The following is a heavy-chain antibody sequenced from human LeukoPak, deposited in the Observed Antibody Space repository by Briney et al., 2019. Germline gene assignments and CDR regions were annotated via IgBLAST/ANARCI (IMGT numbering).Heavy chain of an antibody. CDR1: GFTFSDFY. D-gene: IGHD4-17*01. J-gene: IGHJ4*02. CDR2: ISSSGSTM. V-gene: IGHV3-11*04. CDR3: ARDRSTVTTWVDY. Sequence: PGGSLRLSCAASGFTFSDFYLNWIRQAPGKGLEWVSYISSSGSTMYYADSVKGRFTISRDNARNSVFLQMNSLRAEDTAVYYCARDRSTVTTWVDYWGQGTLVTVSS.